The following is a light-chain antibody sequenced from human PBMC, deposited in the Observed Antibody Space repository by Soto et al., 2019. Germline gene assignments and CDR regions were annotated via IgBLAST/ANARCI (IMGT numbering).Light chain of an antibody. Sequence: QSALTQPASVSGSPGQSITISCTGTSSDVGVYNFVSWYQQHPGKAPKLMIYDVSNRPSGVSNRFSGSKSGNTASLTISGLQAEDEADYYCSSYTTSTTGVFGGGTQLTVL. CDR3: SSYTTSTTGV. CDR2: DVS. V-gene: IGLV2-14*03. CDR1: SSDVGVYNF. J-gene: IGLJ2*01.